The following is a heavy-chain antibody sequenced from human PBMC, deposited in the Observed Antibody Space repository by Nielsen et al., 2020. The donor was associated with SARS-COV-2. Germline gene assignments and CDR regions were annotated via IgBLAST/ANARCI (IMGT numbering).Heavy chain of an antibody. J-gene: IGHJ4*02. V-gene: IGHV1-69*13. CDR1: GGTFSSYA. D-gene: IGHD3-3*01. CDR2: IIPIFGTA. Sequence: SVKVSCKASGGTFSSYAISWVRQAPGQGLEWMGGIIPIFGTANYAQKFQGRVTITADESTSTAYMELSSLRSDDTAVYYCARDWRGYYSFDYWGQGTLVTVSS. CDR3: ARDWRGYYSFDY.